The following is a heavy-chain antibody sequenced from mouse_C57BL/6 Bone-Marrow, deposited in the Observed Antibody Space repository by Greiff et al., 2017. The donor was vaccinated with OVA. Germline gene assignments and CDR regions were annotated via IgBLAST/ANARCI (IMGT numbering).Heavy chain of an antibody. J-gene: IGHJ4*01. Sequence: EVKLMESGGGLVQPGGSLSLSCAASGFTFTDYYMSWVRQPPGKALEWWGFIRNKANGYTTEYSASVKGRFTISRDNSQSILYLQMNALRAEDSATYYCARYDYYSNYENYWGQGTSVTVSS. CDR3: ARYDYYSNYENY. V-gene: IGHV7-3*01. CDR1: GFTFTDYY. D-gene: IGHD2-5*01. CDR2: IRNKANGYTT.